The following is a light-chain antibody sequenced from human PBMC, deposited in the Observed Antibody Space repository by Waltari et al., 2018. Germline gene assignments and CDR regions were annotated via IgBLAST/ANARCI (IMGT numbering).Light chain of an antibody. Sequence: HSALTQAASVSGSPGQSITISCTGTSRDIGTYDYVSWFQQHPGKAPKLMIYDVRNRPLGVSNRFSGSKSGITASLSISGLLAEDEAYYYCSSYTSSSTWVFGGGTK. J-gene: IGLJ3*02. CDR2: DVR. V-gene: IGLV2-14*03. CDR3: SSYTSSSTWV. CDR1: SRDIGTYDY.